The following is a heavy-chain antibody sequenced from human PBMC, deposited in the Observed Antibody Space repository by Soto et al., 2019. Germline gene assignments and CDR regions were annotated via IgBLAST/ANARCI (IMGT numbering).Heavy chain of an antibody. D-gene: IGHD4-17*01. CDR1: GFTFSSYA. Sequence: GGSLRLSCAASGFTFSSYAMSWVRQAPGKGLEWVSAISGSGGSTYYADSVKGRFTISGDNSKNTLYLQMNSLRAEDTAVYYCAKDRDYGDTDEAYYFDYWGQGTLVTVSS. J-gene: IGHJ4*02. V-gene: IGHV3-23*01. CDR3: AKDRDYGDTDEAYYFDY. CDR2: ISGSGGST.